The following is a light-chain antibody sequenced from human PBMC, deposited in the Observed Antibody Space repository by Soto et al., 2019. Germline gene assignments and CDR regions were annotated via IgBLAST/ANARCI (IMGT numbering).Light chain of an antibody. CDR2: WAS. CDR3: QQYSAYPLT. Sequence: DIQLTQSPSILSASVGDRVTITCRASENIYGYLAWYQQKPGEAPKLLIYWASTLVSGVPSRFTGGESGTEFTLTISYLQPDDFASYFCQQYSAYPLTFGGVTKVDVK. CDR1: ENIYGY. V-gene: IGKV1-5*03. J-gene: IGKJ4*01.